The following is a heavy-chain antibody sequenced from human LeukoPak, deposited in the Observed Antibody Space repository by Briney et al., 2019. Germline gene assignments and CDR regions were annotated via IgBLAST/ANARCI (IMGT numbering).Heavy chain of an antibody. CDR1: GGSITSGTYY. Sequence: PSETPSLTCTVSGGSITSGTYYWGWIRQPPGKGLEWIASIYYSGRPHYKPSLKSRVTISLDTSKNQFSLKLLSVTAADTAVYYCARRSDWFDPWGQGTLVTVSS. J-gene: IGHJ5*02. CDR2: IYYSGRP. V-gene: IGHV4-39*01. CDR3: ARRSDWFDP. D-gene: IGHD1-26*01.